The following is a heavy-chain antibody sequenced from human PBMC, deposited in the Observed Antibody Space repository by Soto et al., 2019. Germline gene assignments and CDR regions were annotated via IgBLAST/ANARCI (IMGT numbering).Heavy chain of an antibody. CDR3: ARELSSSWPAFDY. CDR2: ISSSSSYI. V-gene: IGHV3-21*01. D-gene: IGHD6-13*01. CDR1: GFTFSSYS. Sequence: GGSLRLSCAASGFTFSSYSMNWVRQAPGKGLEWVSSISSSSSYIYYADSVKGRFTISRDNAKNSLYLQMNSLRAEGTAVYYCARELSSSWPAFDYWGQGTLVTVSS. J-gene: IGHJ4*02.